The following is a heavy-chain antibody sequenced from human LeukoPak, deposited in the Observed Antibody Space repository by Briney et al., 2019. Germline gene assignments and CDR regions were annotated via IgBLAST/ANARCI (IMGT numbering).Heavy chain of an antibody. CDR3: ARGLFGGSYVPFDY. V-gene: IGHV3-74*01. CDR1: GNYW. CDR2: INSDGSWT. Sequence: PPGGSLRLSCAASGNYWMHWVRQAPGKGLVWVSHINSDGSWTGYADSVKGRFTISKDNAKNTVYLQMNSLRAEDTAVYYCARGLFGGSYVPFDYWGQGTLVTVSS. D-gene: IGHD1-26*01. J-gene: IGHJ4*02.